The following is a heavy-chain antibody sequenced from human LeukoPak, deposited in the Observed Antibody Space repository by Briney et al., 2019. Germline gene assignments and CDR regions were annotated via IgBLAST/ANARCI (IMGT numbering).Heavy chain of an antibody. D-gene: IGHD6-13*01. V-gene: IGHV4-61*02. CDR3: ARLVVSSWYHEVLLGRDY. Sequence: SETLSLTCSVSGGSISSGSYYWSWIRQPAGKGLEWIGRFYTSGSTYYNPSLKSRVTISVDTSKNQFSLKLTSVTAADTAVYYCARLVVSSWYHEVLLGRDYWGQGALVTVSS. CDR2: FYTSGST. CDR1: GGSISSGSYY. J-gene: IGHJ4*02.